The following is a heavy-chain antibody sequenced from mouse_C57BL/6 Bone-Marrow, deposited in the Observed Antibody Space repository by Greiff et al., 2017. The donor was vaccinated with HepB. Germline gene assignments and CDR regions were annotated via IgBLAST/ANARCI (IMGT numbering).Heavy chain of an antibody. CDR1: GFNIKDDY. Sequence: EVQGVESGAELVRPGASVKLSCTASGFNIKDDYMHWVKQRPEQGLEWIGWIDPENGDTEYASKFQGKATITADTSSNTAYLQLSSLTSEDTAVYYCTTPPYDEGDYWGQGTTLTVSS. D-gene: IGHD2-12*01. J-gene: IGHJ2*01. CDR3: TTPPYDEGDY. CDR2: IDPENGDT. V-gene: IGHV14-4*01.